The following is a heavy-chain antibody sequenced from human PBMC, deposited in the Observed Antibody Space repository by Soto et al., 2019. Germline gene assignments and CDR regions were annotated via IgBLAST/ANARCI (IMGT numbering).Heavy chain of an antibody. J-gene: IGHJ6*02. CDR3: ARVENPGYSSGWYMGYYYYYGMDV. V-gene: IGHV1-24*01. Sequence: ASVKVSCKVSGYTLTELSMHWVRQAPGKGLEWMGGFDPEDGETIYAQKFQGRVTMTEDTSTDTAYMELRSLRSDDTAVYYCARVENPGYSSGWYMGYYYYYGMDVWGQGTTVTVSS. D-gene: IGHD6-19*01. CDR1: GYTLTELS. CDR2: FDPEDGET.